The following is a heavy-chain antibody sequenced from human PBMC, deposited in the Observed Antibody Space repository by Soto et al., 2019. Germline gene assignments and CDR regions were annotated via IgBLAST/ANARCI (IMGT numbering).Heavy chain of an antibody. D-gene: IGHD2-2*01. CDR2: ISGSGGST. V-gene: IGHV3-23*01. Sequence: EVQLLESGGGLVQPGGSLRLSCAASGFTFSSYAMSWVRQAPGKGLEWVSAISGSGGSTYYADSVKGRFTISRDNSKNTLYLQMNSLRAEDTAVYYCAKVRVGCSSTSCYGFDYWGQATLVTVSS. CDR3: AKVRVGCSSTSCYGFDY. J-gene: IGHJ4*02. CDR1: GFTFSSYA.